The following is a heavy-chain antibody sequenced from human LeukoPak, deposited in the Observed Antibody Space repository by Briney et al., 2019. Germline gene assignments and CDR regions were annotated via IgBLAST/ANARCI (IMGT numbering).Heavy chain of an antibody. V-gene: IGHV3-72*01. CDR1: GFTFSDHY. J-gene: IGHJ3*02. CDR2: TRNKANSFTT. Sequence: GGSLRLSCAASGFTFSDHYMDWVRQAPGKGLEWVGRTRNKANSFTTEYAASVKGRFTISREDSNDSLYLQMNSLKTEDTAVYYCARDFGSGSDLFDIWGQGTMVTVSS. D-gene: IGHD3-10*01. CDR3: ARDFGSGSDLFDI.